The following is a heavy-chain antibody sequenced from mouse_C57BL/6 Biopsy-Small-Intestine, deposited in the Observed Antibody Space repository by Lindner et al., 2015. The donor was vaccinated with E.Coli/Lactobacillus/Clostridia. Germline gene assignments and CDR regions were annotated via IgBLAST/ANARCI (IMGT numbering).Heavy chain of an antibody. CDR3: ARMGWLFDY. CDR1: GYTFTDYN. Sequence: QLQESGPELVKPGTSVKVSCKASGYTFTDYNINWVKQRPGQGLEWIGWIYPGNDNFKYNEKFKDKATLTVDTSSSTAYIQLSGLTSEDSAVYFCARMGWLFDYWGQGTSVTVSS. D-gene: IGHD2-3*01. V-gene: IGHV1-84*01. J-gene: IGHJ4*01. CDR2: IYPGNDNF.